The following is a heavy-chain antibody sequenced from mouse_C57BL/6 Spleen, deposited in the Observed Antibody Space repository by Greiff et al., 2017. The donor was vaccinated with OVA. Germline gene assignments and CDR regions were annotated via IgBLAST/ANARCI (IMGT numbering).Heavy chain of an antibody. CDR1: GFTFSSYA. J-gene: IGHJ2*01. CDR2: ISSGGDYI. V-gene: IGHV5-9-1*02. Sequence: EVKVVESGEGLVKPGGSLKLSCAASGFTFSSYAMSWVRQTPEKRLEWVAYISSGGDYIYYADTVKGRFTISRDNARNTLYLQMSSLKSEDTAMYYCTRVSYYFDYWGKGTTLTGSS. CDR3: TRVSYYFDY.